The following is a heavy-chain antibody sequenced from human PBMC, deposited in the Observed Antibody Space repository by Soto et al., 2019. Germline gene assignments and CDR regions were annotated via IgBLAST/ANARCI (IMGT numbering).Heavy chain of an antibody. Sequence: SEPLSLTWTVSGDSIGRGNKYWSCIWQASGKVLEWIGYIFSSGTTYYNPSLKSRLTMSLDTSQNQFSLKLNSVTAADTAVYFCARVPSPFDFYYAMDVWGQGTTVT. V-gene: IGHV4-30-4*02. CDR2: IFSSGTT. CDR1: GDSIGRGNKY. D-gene: IGHD3-16*01. J-gene: IGHJ6*02. CDR3: ARVPSPFDFYYAMDV.